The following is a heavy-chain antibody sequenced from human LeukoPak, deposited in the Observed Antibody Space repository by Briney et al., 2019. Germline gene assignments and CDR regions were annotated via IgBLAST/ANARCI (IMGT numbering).Heavy chain of an antibody. CDR1: GYTFASYY. D-gene: IGHD3-10*01. J-gene: IGHJ5*02. CDR3: ARDRHYYGSGTKQIPIFDP. Sequence: ASVKVSCKASGYTFASYYMHWVRQAPGQGLEWLGIINPSGGSTSYAQKFQGRVTMTRDTSTSTVYMELSSLRSEDTAVYYCARDRHYYGSGTKQIPIFDPWGQGTLVTVSS. CDR2: INPSGGST. V-gene: IGHV1-46*01.